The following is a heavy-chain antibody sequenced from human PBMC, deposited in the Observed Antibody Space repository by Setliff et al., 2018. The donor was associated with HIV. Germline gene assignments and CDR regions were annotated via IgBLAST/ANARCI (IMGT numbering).Heavy chain of an antibody. CDR3: ARHAAAAPFRY. CDR2: IYYSGST. Sequence: SETLSLTCTVSGGSISSYYWSWIRQPPGKGLEWIGYIYYSGSTNYNPSLKSRVTISVDTSKNQFSLKLSSVTAADTAVYFCARHAAAAPFRYWGQGTLVTVSS. J-gene: IGHJ4*02. V-gene: IGHV4-59*01. CDR1: GGSISSYY. D-gene: IGHD6-13*01.